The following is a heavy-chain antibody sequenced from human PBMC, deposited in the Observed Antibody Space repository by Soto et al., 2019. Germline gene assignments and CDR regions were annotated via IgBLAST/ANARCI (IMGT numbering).Heavy chain of an antibody. CDR2: IVPMFDIA. V-gene: IGHV1-69*02. J-gene: IGHJ4*02. CDR1: GGTFSTST. CDR3: VRDAPIGRTFSGYEAIDS. Sequence: QVQLVQSGTEVKKPGSSVKVSCKASGGTFSTSTFTWVRQAPGQGLEWMGRIVPMFDIALYAQKFQGRVSIPADRSTRTVSMELSSLKFEDTAIFYCVRDAPIGRTFSGYEAIDSWGQGTLLIVSS. D-gene: IGHD5-12*01.